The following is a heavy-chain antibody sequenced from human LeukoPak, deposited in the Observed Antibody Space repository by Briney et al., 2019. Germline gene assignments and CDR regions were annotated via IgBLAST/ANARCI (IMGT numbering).Heavy chain of an antibody. D-gene: IGHD3-22*01. J-gene: IGHJ4*02. CDR1: GGSISSYY. CDR3: AGNYYDSTGPKY. CDR2: IYYSGST. Sequence: PSETLSLTCTVSGGSISSYYWSWIRQPAGKGLEWIGYIYYSGSTNYNPSLKSRVTISVDTSKNQISLKLSSVTAADTAVYYCAGNYYDSTGPKYWGQGTLVTVSS. V-gene: IGHV4-59*01.